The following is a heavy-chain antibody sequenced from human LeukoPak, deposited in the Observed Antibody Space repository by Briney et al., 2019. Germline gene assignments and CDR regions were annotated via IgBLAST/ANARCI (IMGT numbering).Heavy chain of an antibody. J-gene: IGHJ5*02. D-gene: IGHD2-15*01. V-gene: IGHV4-61*02. CDR3: ARAPGDCSGGSCYSGWFDP. CDR2: IYTSGST. Sequence: SQTLSLTCTVSGGSISSGSYYWSWIRQPAGKGLEWIGRIYTSGSTNYNPSLKSRVTISVDTSKNQFSLKLSSVTAADTAVYYCARAPGDCSGGSCYSGWFDPWGQGTLVTVSS. CDR1: GGSISSGSYY.